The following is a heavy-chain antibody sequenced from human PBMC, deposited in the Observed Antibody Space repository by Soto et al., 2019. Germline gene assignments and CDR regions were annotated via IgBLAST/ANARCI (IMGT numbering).Heavy chain of an antibody. CDR1: AGSFSHYY. V-gene: IGHV4-34*01. Sequence: QVQQQPLGAGLLKPSETLSLTCTVYAGSFSHYYLNWIRQSPGKGELIGKIKHGGSSSYNPSRRGRVSISVDMSKNQFPLTLSSVTAADTAVYYCARGGSSDWQVALDIWGQGTMVPVSS. D-gene: IGHD6-19*01. J-gene: IGHJ3*02. CDR3: ARGGSSDWQVALDI. CDR2: IKHGGSS.